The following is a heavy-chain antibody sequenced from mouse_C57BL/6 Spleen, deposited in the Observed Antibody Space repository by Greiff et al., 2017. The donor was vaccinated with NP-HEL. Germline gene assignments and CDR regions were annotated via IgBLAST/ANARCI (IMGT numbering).Heavy chain of an antibody. CDR1: GFTFSSYA. Sequence: EVKLVESGEGLVKPGGSLKLSCAASGFTFSSYAMSWVRQTPEKRLEWVAYISSGGDYIYYAYTVKGRFTISRDNARNTLYLQMSSLKSEDTAMYYCTRDLGYYFDYWGQGTTLTVSS. CDR2: ISSGGDYI. J-gene: IGHJ2*01. CDR3: TRDLGYYFDY. V-gene: IGHV5-9-1*02. D-gene: IGHD4-1*01.